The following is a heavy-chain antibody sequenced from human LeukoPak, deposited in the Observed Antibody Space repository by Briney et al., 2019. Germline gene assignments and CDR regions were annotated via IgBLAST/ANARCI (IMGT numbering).Heavy chain of an antibody. J-gene: IGHJ4*02. D-gene: IGHD5-18*01. Sequence: ASVKVSCKASGYTFTSYGISWVRQAPGQGLEWMGWISAYNGNTNYAQKLQGRVTMTTDTSTSTAYMELRSLRSDDTAVYYCARSLLAAMVTGTRLLDYWGQGTLVTVSS. CDR2: ISAYNGNT. V-gene: IGHV1-18*01. CDR1: GYTFTSYG. CDR3: ARSLLAAMVTGTRLLDY.